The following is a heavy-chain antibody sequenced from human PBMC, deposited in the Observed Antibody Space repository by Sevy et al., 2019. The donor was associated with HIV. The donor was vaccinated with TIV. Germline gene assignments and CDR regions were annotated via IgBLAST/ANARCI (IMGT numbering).Heavy chain of an antibody. D-gene: IGHD3-3*01. CDR3: ARVYDFWDNWFDP. CDR1: GYPISSGYY. V-gene: IGHV4-38-2*02. CDR2: IYHSGST. Sequence: SETLSLTCTVSGYPISSGYYWGWIRQPPGKGLEWIGSIYHSGSTYYNPSLKSRVTISVDTSKNQFSLKLSSVTAADTAVYYCARVYDFWDNWFDPWGQGTLVTVSS. J-gene: IGHJ5*02.